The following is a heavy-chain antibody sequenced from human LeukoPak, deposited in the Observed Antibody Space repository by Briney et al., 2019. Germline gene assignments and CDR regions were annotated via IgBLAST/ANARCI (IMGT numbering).Heavy chain of an antibody. Sequence: PSETLSLTCTVSGGSISSYYWSWIRQPPGKGLEWIGYIYYSGSTNYNPSLKSRVTISADTSKNQFSLKLSSVTAADTAVYYCARHSGGSYTVFDYWGQGTLVTVSS. J-gene: IGHJ4*02. V-gene: IGHV4-59*08. CDR3: ARHSGGSYTVFDY. CDR2: IYYSGST. CDR1: GGSISSYY. D-gene: IGHD1-26*01.